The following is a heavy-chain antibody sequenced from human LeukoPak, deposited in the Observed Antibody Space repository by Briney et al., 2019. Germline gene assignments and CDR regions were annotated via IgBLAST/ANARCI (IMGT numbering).Heavy chain of an antibody. CDR1: GNYW. D-gene: IGHD2-2*01. Sequence: GGSLRLSCAASGNYWMHWVRQAPGKGLVWVSHVNSDGSWTSHADSVKGRFTISKDNAKNAVYLQMNNLRTEDTAVYYCVSFYETNWGRGTLVTVSS. CDR2: VNSDGSWT. CDR3: VSFYETN. J-gene: IGHJ4*02. V-gene: IGHV3-74*01.